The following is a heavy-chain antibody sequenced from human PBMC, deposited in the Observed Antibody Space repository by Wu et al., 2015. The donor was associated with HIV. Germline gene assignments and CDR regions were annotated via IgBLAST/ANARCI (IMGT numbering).Heavy chain of an antibody. V-gene: IGHV1-18*01. CDR2: ISSHNGKT. D-gene: IGHD2-21*01. Sequence: QLVQSGAEVKKPGASVKVSCKASGYSFTSQGINWVRQAPGQGLEWMGWISSHNGKTTYAQRFQGRVTMTRDTSISTAYMELSRLRSDDTAVYFCAAGVGRLCGGDCYSPPIDYWGQGTLVTVSS. J-gene: IGHJ4*02. CDR3: AAGVGRLCGGDCYSPPIDY. CDR1: GYSFTSQG.